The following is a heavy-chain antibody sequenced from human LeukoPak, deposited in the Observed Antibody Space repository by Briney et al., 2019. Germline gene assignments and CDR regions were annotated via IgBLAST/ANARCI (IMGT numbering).Heavy chain of an antibody. V-gene: IGHV3-30*03. D-gene: IGHD2-8*01. CDR2: ISYDGSNK. Sequence: GGSLRLSCAASGFTFSSYGMHWVRQAPGKGLEWVAVISYDGSNKYYADSVKGRFTISRDNSKNTLYLQMNSLRAEDTAVYYXXXERVYSLDYWGQGTLVTVSS. CDR1: GFTFSSYG. CDR3: XXERVYSLDY. J-gene: IGHJ4*02.